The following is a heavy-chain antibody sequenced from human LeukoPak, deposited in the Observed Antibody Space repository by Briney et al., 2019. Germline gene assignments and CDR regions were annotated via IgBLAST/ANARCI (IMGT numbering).Heavy chain of an antibody. CDR1: GYRFTSYW. V-gene: IGHV5-51*01. D-gene: IGHD3-22*01. CDR3: ARRKYYYDSSGYYPGLAYFDY. Sequence: GESLKISCKGSGYRFTSYWIGWVRQMPGKGLEWMGIIYPGDSDTRYSPSFQGQVTISADKSISTAYLQWSSLKASDTAMYYCARRKYYYDSSGYYPGLAYFDYWGQGTLVTVSS. CDR2: IYPGDSDT. J-gene: IGHJ4*02.